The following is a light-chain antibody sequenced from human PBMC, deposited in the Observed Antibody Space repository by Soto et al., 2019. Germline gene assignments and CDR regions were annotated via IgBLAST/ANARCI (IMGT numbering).Light chain of an antibody. J-gene: IGKJ1*01. CDR2: KAS. Sequence: DIQMTQSPSTLSGSVGDRVTITCRASQNIGSWLAWYQQKPGKAPKVLIYKASSLKNGVPSRFSGSGSGTEFTLTISSLQPDDFATYYCQQYNSYSTFGQGTKVDIK. V-gene: IGKV1-5*03. CDR3: QQYNSYST. CDR1: QNIGSW.